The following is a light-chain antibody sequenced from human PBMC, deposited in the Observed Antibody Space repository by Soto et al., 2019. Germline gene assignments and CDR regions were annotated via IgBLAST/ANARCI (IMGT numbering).Light chain of an antibody. CDR1: QSVLHTSNNKNY. CDR3: QQYYLTPLT. Sequence: VMTVSPASMAVFLGVRASFSCKSSQSVLHTSNNKNYLGWYQQKKGQPXKXXIYWASTRESGVPDRFSVSGCGTDVTINIGSRQAKDVLVYYGQQYYLTPLTFGGGTKVDIK. V-gene: IGKV4-1*01. J-gene: IGKJ4*01. CDR2: WAS.